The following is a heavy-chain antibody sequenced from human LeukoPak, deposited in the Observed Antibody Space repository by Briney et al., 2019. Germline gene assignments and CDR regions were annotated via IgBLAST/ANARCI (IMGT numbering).Heavy chain of an antibody. V-gene: IGHV4-39*01. CDR1: GGSISSSSYY. CDR2: INYNGNT. D-gene: IGHD6-6*01. J-gene: IGHJ4*02. Sequence: KPSETLSLTCSVSGGSISSSSYYWGWIRQPPGKGLEWIGSINYNGNTYYNASLKSRVTISVDTSKNQFSLKLSFVTAADTAVYYCASPSSSSSTYDYWGQGTLVTVSS. CDR3: ASPSSSSSTYDY.